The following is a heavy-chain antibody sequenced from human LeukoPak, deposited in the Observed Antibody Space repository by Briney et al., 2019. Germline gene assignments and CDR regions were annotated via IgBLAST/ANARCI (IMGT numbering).Heavy chain of an antibody. CDR3: ARPGTYSYDSSGYYYYYGMDV. V-gene: IGHV5-51*01. Sequence: PGESLKISCKGSGYSFISYWIGWVRQMPGKGLGWMGIIYPGDSDTRYSPSFQGQVTISADKSISTAYLQWSSLKASDTAMYYCARPGTYSYDSSGYYYYYGMDVWGQGTTVTVSS. J-gene: IGHJ6*02. D-gene: IGHD3-22*01. CDR2: IYPGDSDT. CDR1: GYSFISYW.